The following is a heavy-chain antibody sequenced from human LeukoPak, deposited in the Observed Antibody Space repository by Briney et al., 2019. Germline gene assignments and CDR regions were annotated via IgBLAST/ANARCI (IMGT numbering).Heavy chain of an antibody. CDR3: ARLGSGSWY. J-gene: IGHJ4*02. V-gene: IGHV4-39*01. D-gene: IGHD1-26*01. CDR1: GGSISSSSYY. Sequence: SETLSLTCTVSGGSISSSSYYCGWIRQPPGEGLEWIGSIYYSGSTYYNPSLKSRVTISVDTSKNQFCLKLSSVTAADTAVYYCARLGSGSWYWGQGTLVTVSS. CDR2: IYYSGST.